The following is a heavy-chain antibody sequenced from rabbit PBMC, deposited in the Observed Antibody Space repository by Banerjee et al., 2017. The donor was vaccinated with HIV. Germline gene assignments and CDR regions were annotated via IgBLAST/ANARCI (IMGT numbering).Heavy chain of an antibody. CDR3: ARDTSSSFSSYGMDL. J-gene: IGHJ6*01. CDR1: GVSFSGSFY. CDR2: IETGSSDFT. Sequence: QSLEESGGDLVKPGASLTLTCTASGVSFSGSFYNCWVRQAPGKGLEWIACIETGSSDFTYYASWAKGRFTISKTSSTTVTLQVTSLTAADTATYFCARDTSSSFSSYGMDLWGQGTLVTVS. V-gene: IGHV1S40*01. D-gene: IGHD1-1*01.